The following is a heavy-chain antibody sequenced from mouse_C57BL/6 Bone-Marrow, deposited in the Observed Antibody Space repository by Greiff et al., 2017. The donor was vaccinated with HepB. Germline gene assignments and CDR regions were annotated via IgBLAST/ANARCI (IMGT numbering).Heavy chain of an antibody. CDR3: TTLGCSWFAY. D-gene: IGHD2-2*01. Sequence: VQLQQSGAELVRPGASVKLSCTASGFNIKDYYMHWVKQRPEQGLEWIGRIDPEDGDTEYAPKFQGKATMTADTSSNPAYLQLSSLTSEDTAVYYCTTLGCSWFAYWGQGTLVTVSA. J-gene: IGHJ3*01. CDR2: IDPEDGDT. CDR1: GFNIKDYY. V-gene: IGHV14-1*01.